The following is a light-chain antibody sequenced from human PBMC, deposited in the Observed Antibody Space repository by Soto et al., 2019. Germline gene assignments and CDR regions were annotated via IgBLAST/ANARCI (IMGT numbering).Light chain of an antibody. CDR2: GVS. Sequence: EIVLTQSPGTLSLSPGDRATLSCRASQSVSSNYLAWYQQKPGQAPRLLKYGVSSRATGIPDRFSGTGSETDFTLTINRLEPEDFAVYYCQQYGNSPFTVGPGTKVDIK. CDR3: QQYGNSPFT. J-gene: IGKJ3*01. CDR1: QSVSSNY. V-gene: IGKV3-20*01.